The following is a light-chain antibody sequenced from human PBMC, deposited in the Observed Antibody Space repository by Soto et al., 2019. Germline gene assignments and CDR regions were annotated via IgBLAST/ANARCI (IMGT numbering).Light chain of an antibody. CDR2: GAS. Sequence: EIVLTQSPGTLSLSPGERATLTCRASQGVSSSYFAWYQQQPGQAPRLLIYGASSMATGVPARFSGSGSGTEFTLTISRLQPEVFAAYYCQQYDSSPQTFGQGTKLEIK. CDR3: QQYDSSPQT. CDR1: QGVSSSY. J-gene: IGKJ2*01. V-gene: IGKV3-20*01.